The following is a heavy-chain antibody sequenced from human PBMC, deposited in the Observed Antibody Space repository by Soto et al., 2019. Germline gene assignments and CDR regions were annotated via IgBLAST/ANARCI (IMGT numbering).Heavy chain of an antibody. D-gene: IGHD6-19*01. CDR3: ARHYSSGSRNWFDP. Sequence: PSETLSLTCSVSGGSINSSSYFWGWVRQPPGKGLEWIGSIYYSGSTYYNPSLRSRVTISVDTSKNQFSLKLSSVAAADTAVFYCARHYSSGSRNWFDPWGQGTLVTVSS. J-gene: IGHJ5*02. CDR1: GGSINSSSYF. CDR2: IYYSGST. V-gene: IGHV4-39*01.